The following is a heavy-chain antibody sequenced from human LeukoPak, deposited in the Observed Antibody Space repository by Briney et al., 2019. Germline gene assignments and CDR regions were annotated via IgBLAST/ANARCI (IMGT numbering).Heavy chain of an antibody. Sequence: GGSLRLSCAASGFTFSSYGMHWVRQAPGKGLEWVAVISYDGSNKYYADSVKGRFTISRDNSKNTLYLQMNSLRAEDTAVSYCAKDSGCSGGSSYRYYYGMDVWGQGTTVTVSS. CDR2: ISYDGSNK. V-gene: IGHV3-30*18. CDR1: GFTFSSYG. D-gene: IGHD2-15*01. J-gene: IGHJ6*02. CDR3: AKDSGCSGGSSYRYYYGMDV.